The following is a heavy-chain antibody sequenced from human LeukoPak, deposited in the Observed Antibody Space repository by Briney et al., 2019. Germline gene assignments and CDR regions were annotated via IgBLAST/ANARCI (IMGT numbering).Heavy chain of an antibody. CDR2: INPNSGGT. Sequence: ASVTVSYMASVYTFTRYYMHWVRPAPGQGLEWMGWINPNSGGTNYAQKFQGRVTMTRDTSISTAYMELSRLRSDDTAVYYCARGTGRLLLPFGYWGQGTLVTVSS. D-gene: IGHD3-22*01. J-gene: IGHJ4*02. V-gene: IGHV1-2*02. CDR1: VYTFTRYY. CDR3: ARGTGRLLLPFGY.